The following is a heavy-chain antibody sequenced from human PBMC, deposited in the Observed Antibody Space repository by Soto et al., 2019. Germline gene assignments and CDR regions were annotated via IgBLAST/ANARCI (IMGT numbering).Heavy chain of an antibody. CDR3: ARGGRFVVVVTAMLVY. CDR1: GYTFTCYY. Sequence: QVQLVKSWASVQKPGASVKVSCTASGYTFTCYYMHWVRQAPGQGLEWMGIIKPSGGSRSYAQKFQGRVTMTRDTSTRTVYRELSRLSSEDTAVYYCARGGRFVVVVTAMLVYWGQGTLVTDSS. V-gene: IGHV1-46*01. J-gene: IGHJ4*02. CDR2: IKPSGGSR. D-gene: IGHD2-21*02.